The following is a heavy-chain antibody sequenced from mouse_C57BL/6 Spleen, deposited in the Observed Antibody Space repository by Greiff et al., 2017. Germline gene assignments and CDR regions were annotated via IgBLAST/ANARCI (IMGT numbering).Heavy chain of an antibody. V-gene: IGHV3-6*01. Sequence: EVKLMESGPGLVKPSQSLSLTCSVTGYSITSGYYWNWIRQFPGNKLEWMGYISYDGSNNYNPSLKNRISITRDTSKNQFFLKLNSVTTEDTATYYCAREYYGDFDYWGQGTTLTVSS. D-gene: IGHD1-1*01. CDR2: ISYDGSN. CDR1: GYSITSGYY. J-gene: IGHJ2*01. CDR3: AREYYGDFDY.